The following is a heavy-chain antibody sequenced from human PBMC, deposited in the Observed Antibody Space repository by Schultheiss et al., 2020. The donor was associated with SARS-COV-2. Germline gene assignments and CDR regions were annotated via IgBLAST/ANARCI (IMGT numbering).Heavy chain of an antibody. CDR1: GFTFSSYG. J-gene: IGHJ3*02. CDR2: IWYDGSNK. V-gene: IGHV3-33*01. Sequence: GESLKISCAASGFTFSSYGMHWVRQAPGKGLEWVAVIWYDGSNKYYADSVKGRFTISRDNSKNTLYLQMNSLRAEDTAVYYCARSGVDSDAFDIWGQGTMVTVSS. D-gene: IGHD3-3*01. CDR3: ARSGVDSDAFDI.